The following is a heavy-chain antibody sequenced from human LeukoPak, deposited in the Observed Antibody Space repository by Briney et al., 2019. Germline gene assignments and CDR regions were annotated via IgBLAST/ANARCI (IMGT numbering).Heavy chain of an antibody. Sequence: PGRSLRLSCAASGFTFDDYAMHWFRQAPGKGLEWVSGISWNSGSIGYADSVKGRFTISRDNAKNSLYLQMNSLRAEDTALYYCAKDITAAGETFDYWGQGTLVTVSS. V-gene: IGHV3-9*01. CDR1: GFTFDDYA. CDR3: AKDITAAGETFDY. CDR2: ISWNSGSI. D-gene: IGHD6-13*01. J-gene: IGHJ4*02.